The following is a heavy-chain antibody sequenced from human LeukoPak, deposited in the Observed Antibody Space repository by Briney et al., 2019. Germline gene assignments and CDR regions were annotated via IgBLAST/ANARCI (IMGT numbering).Heavy chain of an antibody. Sequence: GGSLRLSCAASGFTFSSYAMHWVRQAPGKGLEYVSAISSNGGSTYYANPVKGRFTISRDNSKNTLYLQMGSLRAEDMAVYYCARDLGGYDYWGQGTLVTVSS. J-gene: IGHJ4*02. CDR1: GFTFSSYA. CDR2: ISSNGGST. CDR3: ARDLGGYDY. D-gene: IGHD1-26*01. V-gene: IGHV3-64*01.